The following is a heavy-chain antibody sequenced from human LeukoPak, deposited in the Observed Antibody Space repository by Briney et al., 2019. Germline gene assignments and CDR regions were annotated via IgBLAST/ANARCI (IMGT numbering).Heavy chain of an antibody. CDR2: ISGSGGSA. J-gene: IGHJ4*02. CDR1: GFKFSSFS. Sequence: GGSLRLSCAASGFKFSSFSMSWVRQAPGKGLEWVSAISGSGGSAYYADSVKGRFTISRDNSKNTLYLQLSGLRAEDTAVYYCASRYPYSSSWYFDYWGQGTLVTVSS. V-gene: IGHV3-23*01. CDR3: ASRYPYSSSWYFDY. D-gene: IGHD6-13*01.